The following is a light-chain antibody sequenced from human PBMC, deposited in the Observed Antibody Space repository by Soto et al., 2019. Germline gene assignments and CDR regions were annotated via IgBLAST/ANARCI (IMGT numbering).Light chain of an antibody. CDR3: QSYDSSLTGSPV. CDR2: GAI. V-gene: IGLV1-40*01. J-gene: IGLJ3*02. CDR1: GSNIGAGYA. Sequence: QSVLTQPPSVYGALGQTVTISCTGAGSNIGAGYAVHWYHHLPGTAPKLLIYGAINRRSGVPDRFSGSMSGASASLTITRLQAEDEGHYYCQSYDSSLTGSPVFAGGTKLTVL.